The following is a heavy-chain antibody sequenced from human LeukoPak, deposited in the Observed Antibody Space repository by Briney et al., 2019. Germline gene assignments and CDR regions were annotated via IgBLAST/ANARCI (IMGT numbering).Heavy chain of an antibody. CDR1: GFTFSSYE. CDR2: ISSSGSTI. V-gene: IGHV3-48*03. Sequence: GGSLRLSCAASGFTFSSYEMNWVRQAPGKGLEWVSYISSSGSTIYYADSVKGRFTISRDNAKNSLYLQMNSLRAEDTAVYYCARAVYSSGWYEYYFDYWGQGTLVTVSS. CDR3: ARAVYSSGWYEYYFDY. D-gene: IGHD6-19*01. J-gene: IGHJ4*02.